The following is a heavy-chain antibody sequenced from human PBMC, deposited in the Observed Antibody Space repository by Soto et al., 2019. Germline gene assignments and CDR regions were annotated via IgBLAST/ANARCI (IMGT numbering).Heavy chain of an antibody. CDR2: IKPEGSET. D-gene: IGHD3-16*02. CDR3: ASDPSVSAFDI. J-gene: IGHJ3*02. Sequence: PGGSRRLSVEVFGLAFRTSWLSWVGKVQGKGLKWVSYIKPEGSETISVDSVRGRFTLSRDNAKNSLYLKMNSLRVEDTALYYSASDPSVSAFDIWGKGTMVTV. V-gene: IGHV3-7*01. CDR1: GLAFRTSW.